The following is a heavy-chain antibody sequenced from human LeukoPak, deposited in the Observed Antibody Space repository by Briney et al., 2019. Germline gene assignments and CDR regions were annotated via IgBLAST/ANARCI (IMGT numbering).Heavy chain of an antibody. D-gene: IGHD2-2*01. CDR1: GGSISNSSYY. V-gene: IGHV4-39*07. CDR3: ARSSCSSTSCYRVFDY. CDR2: IYYRGST. Sequence: SETLSLTCTVSGGSISNSSYYWGWIRQPPGKGLEWIGSIYYRGSTYYNPSLRSRVTISVDTSKNQFSLKLSSVTAADTAVYYCARSSCSSTSCYRVFDYWGQGTLVTVSS. J-gene: IGHJ4*02.